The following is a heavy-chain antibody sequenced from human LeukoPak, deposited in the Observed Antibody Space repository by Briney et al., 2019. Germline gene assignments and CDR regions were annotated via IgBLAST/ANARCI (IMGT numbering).Heavy chain of an antibody. D-gene: IGHD4-11*01. J-gene: IGHJ6*02. CDR1: GGSISSGDYY. Sequence: SETLSLTCTVSGGSISSGDYYWSWIRQPPGKGLEWIGYIYYSGSTYYNPSLKSRVTISVDTSKNQFSLKLSSVTAADTAVYYCARERLQGVVYYYYYGMDVWGQGTTVTVSS. CDR2: IYYSGST. V-gene: IGHV4-30-4*02. CDR3: ARERLQGVVYYYYYGMDV.